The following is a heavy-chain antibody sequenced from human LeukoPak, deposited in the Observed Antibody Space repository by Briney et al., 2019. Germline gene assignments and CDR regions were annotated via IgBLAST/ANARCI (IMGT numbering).Heavy chain of an antibody. CDR2: IYYSGSA. CDR1: GGSVSSGSYY. CDR3: ARTYGSGSYYDY. V-gene: IGHV4-61*01. D-gene: IGHD3-10*01. J-gene: IGHJ4*02. Sequence: SETLSLTCTVSGGSVSSGSYYWSWIRQPPGKGLEWIGYIYYSGSAKYNPSLKSRVTISVDTSKNQFSLKLTSVTAADTAVYYCARTYGSGSYYDYWGQGTLVTFSS.